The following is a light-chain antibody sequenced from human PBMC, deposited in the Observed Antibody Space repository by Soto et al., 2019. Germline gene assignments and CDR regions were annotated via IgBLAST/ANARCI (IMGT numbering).Light chain of an antibody. CDR2: GAS. CDR3: QQYNKWPQN. Sequence: LLAHSPTTLSVRPGNIATPSCRASQSVSSNLAWYQQKPGQAHRLLIYGASNRATGIPDRFSGSGSGTEFTLTINCLQSEDFAVYYCQQYNKWPQNFGEGTKVDIK. CDR1: QSVSSN. J-gene: IGKJ2*01. V-gene: IGKV3D-15*01.